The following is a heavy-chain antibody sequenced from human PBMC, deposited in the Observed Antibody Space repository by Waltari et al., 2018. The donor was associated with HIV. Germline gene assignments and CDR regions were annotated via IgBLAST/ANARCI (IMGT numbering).Heavy chain of an antibody. CDR1: GFPFNSLA. D-gene: IGHD3-3*01. CDR2: LIGSGGRT. CDR3: AKNTIFYYYGMDV. J-gene: IGHJ6*02. V-gene: IGHV3-23*01. Sequence: EVQLLESGGGLVQPGGSLRLSCAASGFPFNSLAMSWVRQAPGKGLEWVSTLIGSGGRTYYADSVKGRFAISRDNSKNTLYLQMNSLRAEDTAIYYCAKNTIFYYYGMDVWGQGTTVTVSS.